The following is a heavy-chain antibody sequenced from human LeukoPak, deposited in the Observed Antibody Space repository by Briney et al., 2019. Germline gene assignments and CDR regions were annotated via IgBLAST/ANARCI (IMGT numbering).Heavy chain of an antibody. CDR2: ISSSGGTI. D-gene: IGHD3-22*01. CDR1: GFTFSDYY. J-gene: IGHJ4*02. V-gene: IGHV3-11*01. Sequence: GGSLRLSCAASGFTFSDYYMSWIRQAPGEGLEWISYISSSGGTISYADSVKGRFTISRDIAKNSLYLQMNSLRAEDTAVYYCARLRADSSGSYYFDYWGRGTLVTVSS. CDR3: ARLRADSSGSYYFDY.